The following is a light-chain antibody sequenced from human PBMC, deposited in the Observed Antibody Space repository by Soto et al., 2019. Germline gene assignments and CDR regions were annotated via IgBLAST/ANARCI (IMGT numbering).Light chain of an antibody. CDR3: QRYDNLPTWT. CDR2: DAS. V-gene: IGKV1-33*01. Sequence: EIHMTQSPSSLSASVGDRFTITCQASQDISNYLNWYQQKPGKAPKLLIYDASNLETGVPSRFSGSGSGTDFTFTISSLQPEDIATYYCQRYDNLPTWTFGQGTNVDIK. CDR1: QDISNY. J-gene: IGKJ1*01.